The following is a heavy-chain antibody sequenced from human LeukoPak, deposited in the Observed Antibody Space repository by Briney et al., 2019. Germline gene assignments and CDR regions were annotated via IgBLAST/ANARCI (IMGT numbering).Heavy chain of an antibody. J-gene: IGHJ4*02. Sequence: GGSLRLSCAASGFTFSSYGMHWVRQAPGKGLEWVAVISYDGSNKYYADSVKGRFTISRDNSKNTLYLQMNSLRAEDTAVYYCAKDGPNSGGSQPPAYWGQGTLVTVSS. V-gene: IGHV3-30*18. CDR1: GFTFSSYG. CDR3: AKDGPNSGGSQPPAY. CDR2: ISYDGSNK. D-gene: IGHD1-26*01.